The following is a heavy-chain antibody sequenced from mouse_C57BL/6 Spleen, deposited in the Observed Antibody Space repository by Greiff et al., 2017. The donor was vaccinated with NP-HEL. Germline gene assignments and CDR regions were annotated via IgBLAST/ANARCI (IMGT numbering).Heavy chain of an antibody. CDR1: GFTFSDYY. J-gene: IGHJ4*01. CDR2: INYDGSST. D-gene: IGHD1-1*01. V-gene: IGHV5-16*01. CDR3: ARYYYGGAMDY. Sequence: EVKVVESEGGLVQPGSSMKLSCTASGFTFSDYYMAWVRQVPEKGLEWVANINYDGSSTYYLDSLKSRFIISRDNAKNILYLQMSSLKSEDTATYYCARYYYGGAMDYWGQGTSVTVSS.